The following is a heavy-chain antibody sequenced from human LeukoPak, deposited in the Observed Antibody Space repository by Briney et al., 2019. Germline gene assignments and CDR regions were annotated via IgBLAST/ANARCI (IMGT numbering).Heavy chain of an antibody. Sequence: QPGGSLRLSCAASGFTFSSYVMSWVRQAPGKGLEWVTAISGSGGATYYADSVKGRFTISKDNSKNTLYLQMNSLRAEDTAVYYCAKVPVFSLTISEVVTDEAFDIWGQGTIVTVSS. V-gene: IGHV3-23*01. D-gene: IGHD3-3*01. CDR3: AKVPVFSLTISEVVTDEAFDI. CDR2: ISGSGGAT. CDR1: GFTFSSYV. J-gene: IGHJ3*02.